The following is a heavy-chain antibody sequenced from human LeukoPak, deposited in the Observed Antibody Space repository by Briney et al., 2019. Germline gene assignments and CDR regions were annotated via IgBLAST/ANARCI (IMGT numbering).Heavy chain of an antibody. Sequence: PGGSLRLSCAASGFTFSSYEMNWVRQAPGKGLGWVAYISSSGSTIYYADSVKGRFTISRDNAKNSLYLQMNSLRAEDTAVYYCARDHGSTSYYYYYGMDVWGQGTTVTVSS. CDR1: GFTFSSYE. J-gene: IGHJ6*02. CDR2: ISSSGSTI. V-gene: IGHV3-48*03. CDR3: ARDHGSTSYYYYYGMDV. D-gene: IGHD2-2*01.